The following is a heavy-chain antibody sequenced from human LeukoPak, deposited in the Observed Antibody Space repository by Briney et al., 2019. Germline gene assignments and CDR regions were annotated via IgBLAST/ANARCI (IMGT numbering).Heavy chain of an antibody. CDR2: ISGSGGST. CDR1: GFTFSSYA. V-gene: IGHV3-23*01. J-gene: IGHJ4*02. Sequence: PGGSLRLSCAASGFTFSSYAMSWVRQAPGKGLEWVSAISGSGGSTYYADSVKGRFTISRDNAKNSLYLQMNSLRAEDTAVYYCAPDYDFWSGSSGGYWGQGTLVTVSS. CDR3: APDYDFWSGSSGGY. D-gene: IGHD3-3*01.